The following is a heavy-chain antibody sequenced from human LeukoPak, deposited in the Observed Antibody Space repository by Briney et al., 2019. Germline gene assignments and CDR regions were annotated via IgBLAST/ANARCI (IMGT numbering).Heavy chain of an antibody. CDR1: GFSFSNYW. CDR3: AKDPTSSYSYGNYHFDY. V-gene: IGHV3-74*01. J-gene: IGHJ4*02. D-gene: IGHD5-18*01. Sequence: GGSLRLSCAASGFSFSNYWMHWVRQVPWKGLVWVSRINTDGSDTTYADSVKGRFTISRDNARNTLYLQMNSLRAEDTAVYYCAKDPTSSYSYGNYHFDYWGQGTLVTVSS. CDR2: INTDGSDT.